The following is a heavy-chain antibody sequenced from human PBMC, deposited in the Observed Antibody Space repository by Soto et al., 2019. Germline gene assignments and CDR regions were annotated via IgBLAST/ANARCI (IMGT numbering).Heavy chain of an antibody. CDR2: ISAYSGNT. Sequence: QVQLVQSGAEVKKPGASVKVSCKASGYTFSNYGITWVRQAPGQGLEWMGWISAYSGNTNYAQKLQGRATTTTGTSTSTAYMELRSLRSDDTAVYYCASAVAGTGVKFDFWGQGTLVTVSS. D-gene: IGHD6-19*01. V-gene: IGHV1-18*01. CDR3: ASAVAGTGVKFDF. J-gene: IGHJ4*02. CDR1: GYTFSNYG.